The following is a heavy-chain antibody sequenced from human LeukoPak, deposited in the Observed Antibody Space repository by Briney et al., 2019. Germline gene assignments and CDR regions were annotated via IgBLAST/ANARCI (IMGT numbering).Heavy chain of an antibody. CDR3: ADLYYDSSGYYGGFDY. J-gene: IGHJ4*02. V-gene: IGHV1-69*04. Sequence: SVKVSCKASGGTFSSYAISWVRQAPGQGLEWMGRIIPILGIANYAQKFQGRVTITADKSTSTAYMELSSLRSEDTAVYYCADLYYDSSGYYGGFDYWGQGTLVTVSS. CDR1: GGTFSSYA. CDR2: IIPILGIA. D-gene: IGHD3-22*01.